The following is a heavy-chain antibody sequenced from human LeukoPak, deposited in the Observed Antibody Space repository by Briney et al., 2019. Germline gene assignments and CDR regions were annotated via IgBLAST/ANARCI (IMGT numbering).Heavy chain of an antibody. Sequence: GGSLRLSCAVSGFTFSDHYMDWVRQAPGKGLEWVGRIRNKAKGYTTEYAASVKGRFTISRDDSKNSLYLQMNSLKTEDTAVYYCARGFNGLVSKVGENWGQGTLVTVSS. CDR2: IRNKAKGYTT. V-gene: IGHV3-72*01. J-gene: IGHJ4*02. D-gene: IGHD1-26*01. CDR3: ARGFNGLVSKVGEN. CDR1: GFTFSDHY.